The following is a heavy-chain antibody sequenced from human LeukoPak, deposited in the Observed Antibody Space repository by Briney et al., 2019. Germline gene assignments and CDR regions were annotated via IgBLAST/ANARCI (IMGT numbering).Heavy chain of an antibody. CDR2: ISYDGSNK. D-gene: IGHD3-3*01. V-gene: IGHV3-30-3*01. Sequence: GGSLRLSCAASGFTFSSYAMSWVRQAPGKGLEWVAVISYDGSNKYCADSVKGRFTISRDNSKNTLYLQMNSLRAEDTAVYYCARVVSSVWLYDFWSGLPDYWGQGTLVTVSS. CDR1: GFTFSSYA. J-gene: IGHJ4*02. CDR3: ARVVSSVWLYDFWSGLPDY.